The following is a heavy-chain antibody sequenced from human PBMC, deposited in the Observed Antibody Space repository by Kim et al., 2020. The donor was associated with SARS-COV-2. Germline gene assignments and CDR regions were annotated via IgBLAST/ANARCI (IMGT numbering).Heavy chain of an antibody. CDR3: AREGITGTAGDGY. CDR1: GFTFSSYG. D-gene: IGHD1-7*01. J-gene: IGHJ4*02. CDR2: IWYDGSNK. V-gene: IGHV3-33*01. Sequence: GGSLRLSCAASGFTFSSYGMHWVRQAPGKGLEWVAVIWYDGSNKYYADSVKGRFTISRDNSKNTLYLQMNSLRAEDTAVYYCAREGITGTAGDGYWGQGTLVTVSS.